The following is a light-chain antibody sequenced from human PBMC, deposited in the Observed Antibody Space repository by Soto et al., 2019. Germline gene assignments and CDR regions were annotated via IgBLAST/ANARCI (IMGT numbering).Light chain of an antibody. V-gene: IGKV3-15*01. J-gene: IGKJ5*01. CDR3: QQYNNWPPIT. CDR1: QSVSIK. Sequence: EIVLTQSPATLSAFPGDRVTLSCRASQSVSIKLAWYQQKPGQAPRLLIYDTSTRATGIPARFSGSGSGTEFTLTISSLQSEDFAVYYCQQYNNWPPITFGQGTRLEIK. CDR2: DTS.